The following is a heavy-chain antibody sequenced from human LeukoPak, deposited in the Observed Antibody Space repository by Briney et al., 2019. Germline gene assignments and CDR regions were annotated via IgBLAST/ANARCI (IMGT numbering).Heavy chain of an antibody. V-gene: IGHV3-21*01. CDR1: GFTFRGYG. CDR2: ISSSSSYI. J-gene: IGHJ3*02. CDR3: AREGYYYDSSGYYPLGAFDI. Sequence: GGSLRLSCAASGFTFRGYGMNWVRQAPGKGLEWVSSISSSSSYIYYADSVKGRFTISRDNAKNSLYLQMNSLRAEDTAVYYCAREGYYYDSSGYYPLGAFDIWGQGTMVTVSS. D-gene: IGHD3-22*01.